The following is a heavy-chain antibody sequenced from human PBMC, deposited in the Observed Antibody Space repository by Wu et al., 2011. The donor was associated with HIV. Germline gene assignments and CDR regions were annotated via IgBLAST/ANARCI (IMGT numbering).Heavy chain of an antibody. D-gene: IGHD6-13*01. CDR2: ITYADSA. CDR3: ARADFSYGSSWYYFDY. V-gene: IGHV1-46*01. CDR1: YTLTDYY. J-gene: IGHJ4*02. Sequence: YTLTDYYMHWVRQAPTMGLSGGLITYADSAKYAXKFQGTVALTRDTSTSTVSMELTSLTSEDTAVYYCARADFSYGSSWYYFDYWGQGALVTVSS.